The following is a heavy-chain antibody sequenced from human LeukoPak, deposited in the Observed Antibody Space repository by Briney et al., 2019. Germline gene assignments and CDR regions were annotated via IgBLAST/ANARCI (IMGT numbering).Heavy chain of an antibody. D-gene: IGHD2-2*01. J-gene: IGHJ4*02. CDR1: GFTFSSFG. V-gene: IGHV3-23*01. CDR2: ISGSGGST. CDR3: SKGSSLCFDY. Sequence: GGSLRLSCAASGFTFSSFGMSWLRQAPGKGLEWVSAISGSGGSTNHADSVKGRFTISRDNSKNMLYLQMNSLRAEDTAVYFCSKGSSLCFDYWGQGTLVTVSS.